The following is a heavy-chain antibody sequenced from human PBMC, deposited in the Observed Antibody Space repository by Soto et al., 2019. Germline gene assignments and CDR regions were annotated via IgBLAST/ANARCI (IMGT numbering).Heavy chain of an antibody. CDR3: SHMRGSGSFGMDV. V-gene: IGHV2-5*01. D-gene: IGHD3-10*01. Sequence: QITLKESGPTLMKPTQTLTLTCAFSGFSLSTSGVGVGWIRQPPGKALEWLALIFSNDDKRDHTSLMSRLTITKDPSKNQVVLTMTNVDPVDTATYYCSHMRGSGSFGMDVWGRGTTVTVSS. CDR1: GFSLSTSGVG. CDR2: IFSNDDK. J-gene: IGHJ6*02.